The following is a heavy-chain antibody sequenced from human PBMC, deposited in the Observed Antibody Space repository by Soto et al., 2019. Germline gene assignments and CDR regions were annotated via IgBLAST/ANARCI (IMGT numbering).Heavy chain of an antibody. Sequence: QVQLQESGPGMVKPSETLSLTCTVSSDPTSTHTWGWIRQTPGKGLEWIGYIYETGGTAYNPSLNGRVTISLDRSTTELALKLSSATAADTAMYHCVRQGIGPLHGLVDVWGRGTTAIVSS. V-gene: IGHV4-59*08. D-gene: IGHD3-10*01. CDR1: SDPTSTHT. CDR3: VRQGIGPLHGLVDV. J-gene: IGHJ6*02. CDR2: IYETGGT.